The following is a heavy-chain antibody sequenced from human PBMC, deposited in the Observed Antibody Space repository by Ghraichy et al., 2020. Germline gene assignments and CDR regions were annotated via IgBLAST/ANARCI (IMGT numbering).Heavy chain of an antibody. V-gene: IGHV3-23*01. CDR3: AKKSPPPGIAAAGTSGNWFDP. CDR1: GFTFSSYA. CDR2: ISGSGGST. D-gene: IGHD6-13*01. J-gene: IGHJ5*02. Sequence: GGSLRLSCATSGFTFSSYAMSWVRRAPGKGLEWVSAISGSGGSTYYADSVKGRFTISRDNSKNTLYLQMNSLRAEDTAVYYCAKKSPPPGIAAAGTSGNWFDPWGQGTLVTVSS.